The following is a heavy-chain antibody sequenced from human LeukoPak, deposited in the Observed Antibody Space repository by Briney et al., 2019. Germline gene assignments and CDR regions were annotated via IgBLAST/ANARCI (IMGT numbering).Heavy chain of an antibody. CDR3: ARGDITIFGVVTPNWFDP. CDR2: INPSGGST. V-gene: IGHV1-46*01. Sequence: GASVKVSCKASGYTCSSYYMHWVRQAPGQGLEWMGIINPSGGSTSYAQKFQGRVTMTRDTSTSTVYMELSSLRSEDTAVYYCARGDITIFGVVTPNWFDPWGQGTLVTVSS. CDR1: GYTCSSYY. D-gene: IGHD3-3*01. J-gene: IGHJ5*02.